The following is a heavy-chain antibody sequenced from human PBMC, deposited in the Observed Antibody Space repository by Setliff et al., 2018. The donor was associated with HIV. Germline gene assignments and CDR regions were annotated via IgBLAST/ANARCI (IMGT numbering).Heavy chain of an antibody. V-gene: IGHV4-39*01. CDR2: INYSGNT. Sequence: TSATLSLTCTVAGGSISSDSYYWGWIRQPPGKGLEWIGSINYSGNTYHSPSLKTRITMSVDTSKKQISLSLKSVTAADTAVYYCARLFQWMSYGFDIWGQGTRVTVS. CDR1: GGSISSDSYY. D-gene: IGHD5-12*01. J-gene: IGHJ3*02. CDR3: ARLFQWMSYGFDI.